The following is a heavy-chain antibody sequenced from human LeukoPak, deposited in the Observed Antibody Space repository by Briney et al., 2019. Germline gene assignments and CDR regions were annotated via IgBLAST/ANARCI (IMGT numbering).Heavy chain of an antibody. D-gene: IGHD6-19*01. J-gene: IGHJ4*02. CDR3: AKPNSGSHPTAYDC. Sequence: GGSLRLSCTASGIAFNNFAMNWVRQTPGKGLEWVSAISGCGGTTYYADSVKGRFTISRDNSKNTMILQMNSLRAEDTAVYYCAKPNSGSHPTAYDCWGQGTLVTVSS. V-gene: IGHV3-23*01. CDR1: GIAFNNFA. CDR2: ISGCGGTT.